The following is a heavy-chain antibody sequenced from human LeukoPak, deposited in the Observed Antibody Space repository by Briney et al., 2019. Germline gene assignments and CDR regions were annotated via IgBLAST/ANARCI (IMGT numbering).Heavy chain of an antibody. CDR1: GFTFSSYS. J-gene: IGHJ4*02. D-gene: IGHD3-16*02. V-gene: IGHV3-48*04. CDR3: ARVDRDTEFFDY. CDR2: IISSSSII. Sequence: GGSLRLSCAASGFTFSSYSMNWVRQGPGKGLEWVSYIISSSSIIYYADSVKGRFTISRDNAKKSLYLHMNSVRAEDTAVYYCARVDRDTEFFDYWGQGTLVTVSS.